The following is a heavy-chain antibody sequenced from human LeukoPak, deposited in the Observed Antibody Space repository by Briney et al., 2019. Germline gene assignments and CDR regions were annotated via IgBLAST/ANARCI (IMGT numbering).Heavy chain of an antibody. Sequence: PSETLSLTCAVYGGSFSGYYWSWIRQPPGKGLEWIGEINHSGSTNYNPSLKSRVTISVDTSKNQFSLKLSSVTAADTAVYYCARGLGGNDYGGNHNKIDYWGQGTLVTVSS. V-gene: IGHV4-34*01. J-gene: IGHJ4*02. D-gene: IGHD4-23*01. CDR3: ARGLGGNDYGGNHNKIDY. CDR1: GGSFSGYY. CDR2: INHSGST.